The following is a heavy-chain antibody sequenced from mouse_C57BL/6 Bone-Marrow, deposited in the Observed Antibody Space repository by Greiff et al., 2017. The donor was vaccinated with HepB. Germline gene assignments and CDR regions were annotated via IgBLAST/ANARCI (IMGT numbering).Heavy chain of an antibody. Sequence: QVQLQQSGAELVRPGTSVKVSCKASGYAFTNYLIEWVKQRPGQGLEWIGVINPGSGGTNYNEKFKGKATLTADKSSSTAYMQLSSLTSEDSAVYFCAREGGYFVLDYWGQGTTLTVAS. CDR1: GYAFTNYL. D-gene: IGHD2-3*01. CDR2: INPGSGGT. J-gene: IGHJ2*01. V-gene: IGHV1-54*01. CDR3: AREGGYFVLDY.